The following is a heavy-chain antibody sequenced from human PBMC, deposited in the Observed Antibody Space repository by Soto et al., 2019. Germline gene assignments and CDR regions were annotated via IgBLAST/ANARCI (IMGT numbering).Heavy chain of an antibody. V-gene: IGHV3-11*01. CDR2: ISNSGSTI. CDR1: GFTFSAYF. CDR3: ARAAASHDY. Sequence: GGSLRLSCAASGFTFSAYFMTWIRQAPGKGLEWVSYISNSGSTIYYADSVKGRFTISRDNAKNTRYLQMNGLRAEDTAVYYCARAAASHDYWGQGTLVTVSS. D-gene: IGHD6-13*01. J-gene: IGHJ4*02.